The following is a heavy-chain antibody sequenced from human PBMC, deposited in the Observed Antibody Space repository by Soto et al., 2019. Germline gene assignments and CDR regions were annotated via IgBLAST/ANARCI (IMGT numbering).Heavy chain of an antibody. Sequence: SETLSLTCTVSGGSISSSSYYWGWIRQPPGKGLEWIGSIYYSGSTYYNPSLKSRVTISVDTSKNQFSLKLRSVTAADTAVYYCASLSMTDVNYWGQGTLVTVSS. V-gene: IGHV4-39*01. J-gene: IGHJ4*02. CDR2: IYYSGST. D-gene: IGHD3-22*01. CDR3: ASLSMTDVNY. CDR1: GGSISSSSYY.